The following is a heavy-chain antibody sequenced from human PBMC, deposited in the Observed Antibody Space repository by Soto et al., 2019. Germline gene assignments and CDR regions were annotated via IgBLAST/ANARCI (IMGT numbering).Heavy chain of an antibody. V-gene: IGHV4-30-2*01. J-gene: IGHJ5*02. Sequence: SETLSLTCAVSGGSISSGGYSWSWIRQPPGKGLEWIGYIHHSGSTYSNPSLKSRVTISVDRSKNQFSLKLSSVTAADTAVYYCAAGGGGDSYGFYWFDPWGQGTLVTVSS. CDR3: AAGGGGDSYGFYWFDP. D-gene: IGHD5-18*01. CDR1: GGSISSGGYS. CDR2: IHHSGST.